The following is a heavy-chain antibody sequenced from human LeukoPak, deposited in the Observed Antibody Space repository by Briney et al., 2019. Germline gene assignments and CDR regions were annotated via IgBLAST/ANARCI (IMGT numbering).Heavy chain of an antibody. CDR3: AKGVPYDSKGWFDP. Sequence: PGGSLRLSCAASGFTFDDYAMHWVRQAPGKGLEWVSGISWNRGSIGYADSVKGRFTISRDNAKNSLYLQMNSLRAEDTASYYCAKGVPYDSKGWFDPWGQGTLVTVSS. J-gene: IGHJ5*02. D-gene: IGHD3-22*01. CDR1: GFTFDDYA. CDR2: ISWNRGSI. V-gene: IGHV3-9*01.